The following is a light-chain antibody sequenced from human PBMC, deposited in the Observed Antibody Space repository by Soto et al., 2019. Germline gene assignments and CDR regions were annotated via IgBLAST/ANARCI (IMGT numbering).Light chain of an antibody. J-gene: IGKJ5*01. CDR3: QQYGTSEII. V-gene: IGKV3-20*01. CDR2: AAS. CDR1: QSIRSNS. Sequence: EIVLTQSPGTLSLSPGERATLSCRASQSIRSNSLAWYQQRPGQAPRLLIYAASSRATGIPDRFSGSGSGTDFTLTISRLETEDFAVFYCQQYGTSEIIFGQGTRLEI.